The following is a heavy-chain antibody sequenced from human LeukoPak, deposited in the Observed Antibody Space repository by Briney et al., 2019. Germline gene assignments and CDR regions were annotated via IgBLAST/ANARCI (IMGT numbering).Heavy chain of an antibody. D-gene: IGHD3-3*01. CDR1: GGSISSSSYY. CDR3: ARCGYYDFWSGYNPATFDY. J-gene: IGHJ4*02. Sequence: PSETLSLTCTVSGGSISSSSYYWGWIRQPPGKGLEWIGSIYYSGSTHYKPSLKSRVTISVDTSKNQFSLKLSSVTAADTAVYYCARCGYYDFWSGYNPATFDYWGQGTLVTVSS. CDR2: IYYSGST. V-gene: IGHV4-39*01.